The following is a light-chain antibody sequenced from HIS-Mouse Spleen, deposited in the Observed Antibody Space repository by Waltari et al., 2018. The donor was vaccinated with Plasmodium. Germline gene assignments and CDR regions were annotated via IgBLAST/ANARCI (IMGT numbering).Light chain of an antibody. V-gene: IGLV3-10*01. J-gene: IGLJ3*02. CDR2: VAS. CDR1: ALPKKY. CDR3: YSTDSSGNHRV. Sequence: SYELTQPPSVSVYPGQTARITCSGAALPKKYAYWYQQKSGQAPVLVIHVASNRPSGIPERFSGSSSGTMATLTISGAQVEDEADYYCYSTDSSGNHRVFGGGTKLTVL.